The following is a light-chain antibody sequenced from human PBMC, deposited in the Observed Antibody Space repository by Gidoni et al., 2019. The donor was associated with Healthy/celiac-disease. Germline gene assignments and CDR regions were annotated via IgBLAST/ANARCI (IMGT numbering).Light chain of an antibody. CDR1: QSVSSY. CDR3: QQRSNYPF. Sequence: EIVLPQSPATLSLSPGDRATLSCRASQSVSSYLAWYQRKPRQAPRLLIYDASNRATGIPARFSGSGSGTDFTLTISSLEPEDFAVYYWQQRSNYPFFXGXTKVEIK. J-gene: IGKJ4*01. CDR2: DAS. V-gene: IGKV3-11*01.